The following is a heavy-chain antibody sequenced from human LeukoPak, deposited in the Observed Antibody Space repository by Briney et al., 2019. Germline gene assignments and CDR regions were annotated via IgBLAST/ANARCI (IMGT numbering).Heavy chain of an antibody. CDR3: ARVRVAVAGGNDY. Sequence: GGSLRLSCAASRFTFRTYAMSWVRQAPGKGLEWVSSISDSGDDTYYADSVKGRFTISRDNSKNTLYLQMNSLRAEDTAVYYCARVRVAVAGGNDYWGQGTLVTVSS. V-gene: IGHV3-23*01. CDR2: ISDSGDDT. J-gene: IGHJ4*02. CDR1: RFTFRTYA. D-gene: IGHD6-19*01.